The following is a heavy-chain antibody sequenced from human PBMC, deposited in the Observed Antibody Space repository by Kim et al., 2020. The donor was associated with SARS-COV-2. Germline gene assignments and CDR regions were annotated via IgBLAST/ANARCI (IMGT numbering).Heavy chain of an antibody. V-gene: IGHV1-3*01. J-gene: IGHJ5*02. D-gene: IGHD6-13*01. CDR3: ARDRSAAAKRVWFDP. CDR1: GYTFTSYA. Sequence: ASVKVSCKASGYTFTSYAMHWVRQAPGQRLEWMGWINAGNGNTKYSQKFQGRVTITRDTFASTAYMELSSLRSEDTAVYYCARDRSAAAKRVWFDPWGQGTLVTVSS. CDR2: INAGNGNT.